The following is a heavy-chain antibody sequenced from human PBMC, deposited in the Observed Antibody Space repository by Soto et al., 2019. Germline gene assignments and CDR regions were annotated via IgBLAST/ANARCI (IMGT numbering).Heavy chain of an antibody. CDR2: LYSSGST. Sequence: EVQLVESGGGLIQPGGSLRLSCAASGFTVSRIYMSWVRQAPGKGLEWVSSLYSSGSTFYADSVKGRFTISRDNSKNTLNLHMNSLRAGDTAVYYCARGGLRSGQRAFDIWGQGTMVTVSS. D-gene: IGHD3-3*01. CDR3: ARGGLRSGQRAFDI. J-gene: IGHJ3*02. CDR1: GFTVSRIY. V-gene: IGHV3-53*01.